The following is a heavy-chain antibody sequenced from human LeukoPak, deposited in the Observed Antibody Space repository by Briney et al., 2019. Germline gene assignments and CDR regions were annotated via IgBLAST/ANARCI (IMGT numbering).Heavy chain of an antibody. D-gene: IGHD2-21*01. Sequence: GGSLRLSCAASGFTFSRYWMSCVRQAPGHGLEWLANIKQDGSEKYYVDSVKGRFTISRDNAKNSLYLQMNSLRAEDTAVYYCARFFLLYGDAFDIWGQGTMVTVSS. CDR3: ARFFLLYGDAFDI. J-gene: IGHJ3*02. V-gene: IGHV3-7*01. CDR1: GFTFSRYW. CDR2: IKQDGSEK.